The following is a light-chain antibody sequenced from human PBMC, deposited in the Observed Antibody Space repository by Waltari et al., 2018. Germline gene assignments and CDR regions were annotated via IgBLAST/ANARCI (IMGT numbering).Light chain of an antibody. V-gene: IGKV3-15*01. J-gene: IGKJ2*01. Sequence: EIVMTQSPASLSASPGERATFSCRASQSVGTTLGWYQQKPGQAPRLLIYGASARPTGIPARFRGSGAGTEFTLTISSLQSEDFAVYYCQQYNNWPRTFGQGTKLEIK. CDR2: GAS. CDR3: QQYNNWPRT. CDR1: QSVGTT.